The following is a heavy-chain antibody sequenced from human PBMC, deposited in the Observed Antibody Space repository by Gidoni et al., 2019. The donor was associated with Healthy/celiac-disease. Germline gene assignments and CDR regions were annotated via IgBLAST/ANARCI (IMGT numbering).Heavy chain of an antibody. Sequence: EVPLVESGGGLVQPGGSLRLSCAASGFTFSSYWMHWVRHAPGKGLVWVSRINRDGSSTSYADSVKGRFTISRDNAKNTLYLQMNSLRAEDTAVYYCAREVEYYFDYWGQGTLVTVSS. CDR1: GFTFSSYW. V-gene: IGHV3-74*01. CDR2: INRDGSST. D-gene: IGHD2-15*01. J-gene: IGHJ4*02. CDR3: AREVEYYFDY.